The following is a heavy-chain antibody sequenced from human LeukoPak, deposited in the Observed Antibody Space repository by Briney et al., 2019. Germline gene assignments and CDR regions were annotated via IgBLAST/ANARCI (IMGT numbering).Heavy chain of an antibody. J-gene: IGHJ3*02. CDR2: IYYSGST. Sequence: SETLSLTCTVSGGSISSGDYYWSWIRQPPGKGLEWIGYIYYSGSTYYNPSLKSRVTISVDTSKNQFSLKLSSVTAADTAVYYCARSFEKGRIFRDAFDIWGQGTMVTVSS. CDR1: GGSISSGDYY. CDR3: ARSFEKGRIFRDAFDI. V-gene: IGHV4-30-4*01. D-gene: IGHD2-15*01.